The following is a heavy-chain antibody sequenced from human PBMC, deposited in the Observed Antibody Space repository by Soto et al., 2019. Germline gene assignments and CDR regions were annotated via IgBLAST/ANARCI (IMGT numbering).Heavy chain of an antibody. CDR1: GYTFTSYY. J-gene: IGHJ4*02. CDR2: INPSGGST. Sequence: GASVKVSCKASGYTFTSYYMHWVRQAPGQGLEWMGIINPSGGSTSYAQKFQGRVTMTRDTPTSTVYMELSSLRSDDTAVYYCASFSRGTWSGFTAYWGQGTLVTVSS. CDR3: ASFSRGTWSGFTAY. D-gene: IGHD3-3*01. V-gene: IGHV1-46*01.